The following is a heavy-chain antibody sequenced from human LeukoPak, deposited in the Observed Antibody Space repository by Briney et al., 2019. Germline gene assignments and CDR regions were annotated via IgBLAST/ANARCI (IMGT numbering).Heavy chain of an antibody. CDR2: INPSGGTT. V-gene: IGHV1-46*01. D-gene: IGHD6-19*01. CDR1: GYTFINYY. J-gene: IGHJ3*02. Sequence: GASVKVSCKASGYTFINYYMHWVRQAPGQGLEWMGIINPSGGTTSYAQNFQGRVTMTRDTSTSTVYMELSSLRSEDTAVYYCARGASVVAGSDNAFDIWGQGTMVTVSS. CDR3: ARGASVVAGSDNAFDI.